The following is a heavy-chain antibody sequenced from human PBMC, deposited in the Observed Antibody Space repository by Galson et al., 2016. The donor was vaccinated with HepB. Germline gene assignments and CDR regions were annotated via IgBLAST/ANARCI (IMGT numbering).Heavy chain of an antibody. J-gene: IGHJ4*02. CDR1: GDSFTSYW. Sequence: QSGAEVKKPGESLKISCKGSGDSFTSYWIGWVRQMPGKGLEWMGIIYPGDSETRYSPSFQGQVTISADKSINTAYLQWSSLKASDSAMYFCARSPYNYDDWGGFDYWGQGTLVTVSS. CDR2: IYPGDSET. CDR3: ARSPYNYDDWGGFDY. V-gene: IGHV5-51*01. D-gene: IGHD5-24*01.